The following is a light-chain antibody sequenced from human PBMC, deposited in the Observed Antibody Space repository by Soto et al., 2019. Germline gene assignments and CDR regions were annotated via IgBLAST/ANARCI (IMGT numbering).Light chain of an antibody. CDR3: ETWDNNTRV. J-gene: IGLJ2*01. CDR1: SGHGTYI. Sequence: QSVLTQSSSASASLGSSVKLTCTLSSGHGTYIIAWHQQQPGKAPRFLMKLQGSGTYNKGSGVPDRFSGSSSGADRYLTISKLQFEDEADYYCETWDNNTRVFGGGTKLTVL. CDR2: LQGSGTY. V-gene: IGLV4-60*02.